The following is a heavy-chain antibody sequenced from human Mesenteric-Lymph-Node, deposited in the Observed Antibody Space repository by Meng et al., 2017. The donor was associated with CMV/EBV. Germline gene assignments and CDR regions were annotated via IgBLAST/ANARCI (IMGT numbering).Heavy chain of an antibody. J-gene: IGHJ2*01. CDR2: VYHSGST. CDR3: ARDRTAPSSGSYGLDL. CDR1: GSLSNTNW. D-gene: IGHD1-26*01. Sequence: GSLSNTNWWSWVRQPPGKGLEWIGEVYHSGSTNYNPSLKGRVTISLDKSKNQFSLKLSSVTAADTAVYFCARDRTAPSSGSYGLDLWGRGTLVTVSS. V-gene: IGHV4-4*01.